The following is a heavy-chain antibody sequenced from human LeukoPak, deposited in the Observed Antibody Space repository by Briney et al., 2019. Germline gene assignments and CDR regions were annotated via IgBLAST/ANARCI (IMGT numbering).Heavy chain of an antibody. CDR1: GFTFSMSS. V-gene: IGHV3-30*04. CDR3: ARGRAGIAAAGFDY. J-gene: IGHJ4*02. CDR2: ISFDGANK. D-gene: IGHD6-13*01. Sequence: GGSLRLSCATSGFTFSMSSMHWVRLAPGKGLEWPAGISFDGANKFSGDSVKGRFSISRDNSKNTLYLQMNSLRLDDTAVYFCARGRAGIAAAGFDYWGQGTLVTVSS.